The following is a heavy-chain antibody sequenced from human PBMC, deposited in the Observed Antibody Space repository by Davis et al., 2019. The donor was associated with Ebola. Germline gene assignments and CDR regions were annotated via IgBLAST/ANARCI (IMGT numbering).Heavy chain of an antibody. CDR1: GFSFSGYW. J-gene: IGHJ4*02. CDR3: AREGRIFGLDY. D-gene: IGHD3-3*01. CDR2: IKTDGSMT. Sequence: HTGGSLRLSCAASGFSFSGYWMHWVRQAPGKGLVWVSRIKTDGSMTGYGDSVQGRFTISRDNAKNTLYLQMNDLRAEDTAVYYCAREGRIFGLDYWGQGALVTVSS. V-gene: IGHV3-74*01.